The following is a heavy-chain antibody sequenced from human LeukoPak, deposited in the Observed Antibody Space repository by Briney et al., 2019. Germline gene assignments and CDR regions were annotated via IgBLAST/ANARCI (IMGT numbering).Heavy chain of an antibody. CDR1: GYTFTGYY. D-gene: IGHD3-22*01. CDR2: INPNSGGT. J-gene: IGHJ3*02. CDR3: ATGYYDSSGTPYAFDI. Sequence: ASVKVSCKASGYTFTGYYMHWVRQAPGQGLEWMGWINPNSGGTNYAQKFQGRVTMTRDTSISTAYMELSRLRSDDTAVYYCATGYYDSSGTPYAFDIRGQGTMVTVSS. V-gene: IGHV1-2*02.